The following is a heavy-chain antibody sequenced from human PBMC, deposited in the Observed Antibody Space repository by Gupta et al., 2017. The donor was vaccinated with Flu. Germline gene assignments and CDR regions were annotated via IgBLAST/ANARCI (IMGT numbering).Heavy chain of an antibody. CDR3: ARDIGRLRYFDWRDYGMDV. V-gene: IGHV3-7*01. D-gene: IGHD3-9*01. CDR2: IKQDGSEK. Sequence: EVQLVESGGGLVQPGGSLRLSCAASGFTFSSYWMSWVRQAPGRGLEWVANIKQDGSEKYYVDSVKGRFTISRDNAKNSLYLQMNSLRAEDTAVYYCARDIGRLRYFDWRDYGMDVWGQGTTVTVSS. CDR1: GFTFSSYW. J-gene: IGHJ6*02.